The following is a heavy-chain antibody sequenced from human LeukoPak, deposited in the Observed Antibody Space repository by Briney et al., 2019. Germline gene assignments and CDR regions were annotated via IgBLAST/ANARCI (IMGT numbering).Heavy chain of an antibody. CDR3: AREQGALDS. J-gene: IGHJ4*02. CDR1: GFTFSSYW. V-gene: IGHV3-74*01. CDR2: VDSDGSST. Sequence: PGGSLRLSCAASGFTFSSYWIHWVRQAPGKGLVWVSHVDSDGSSTSYADSVKGRFTISRDNAKNTLYLQMNSLRAEDTAVYYCAREQGALDSWGQGTLVTVSS.